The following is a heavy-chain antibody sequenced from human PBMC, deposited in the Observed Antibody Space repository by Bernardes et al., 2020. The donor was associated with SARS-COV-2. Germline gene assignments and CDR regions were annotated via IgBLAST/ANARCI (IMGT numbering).Heavy chain of an antibody. V-gene: IGHV3-74*01. CDR3: ATAGDYRFDN. J-gene: IGHJ4*02. CDR2: INPDGRTT. CDR1: GFTFSNSW. Sequence: GGSLRLSCAASGFTFSNSWMHWVRQAPGEGLVWVSRINPDGRTTNYADSVKGRFTISRDNAKNTLYLEISSLRTEDTAVYYCATAGDYRFDNWGQGTLLTVSS. D-gene: IGHD4-17*01.